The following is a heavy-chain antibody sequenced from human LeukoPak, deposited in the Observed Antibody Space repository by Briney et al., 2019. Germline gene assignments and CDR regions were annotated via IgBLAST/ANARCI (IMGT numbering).Heavy chain of an antibody. CDR2: IGFEGVDK. J-gene: IGHJ4*02. V-gene: IGHV3-30*02. CDR1: GFTFNNFG. D-gene: IGHD4-23*01. Sequence: QTGGSLRPSCAASGFTFNNFGMHWVRQAPGKGLEFVSFIGFEGVDKYYADSVKGRFTISKDYSKATLYLQMNSLRPEDTAIYYCAKDLRGGYSSDYWGQGTLVTVSS. CDR3: AKDLRGGYSSDY.